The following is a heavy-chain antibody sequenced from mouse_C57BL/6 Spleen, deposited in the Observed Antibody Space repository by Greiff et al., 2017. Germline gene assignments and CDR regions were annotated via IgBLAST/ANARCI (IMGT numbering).Heavy chain of an antibody. Sequence: QVQLQQPGAELVRPGSSVKLSCKASGYTFTSYWMDWVKQRPGQGLEWIGNIYPSDSETHYNQKFKDKATLTVDKSSSTAYMQLSSLTSEDSAVYYWARDYGSSYYFDYWGQGTTLTVSS. J-gene: IGHJ2*01. CDR1: GYTFTSYW. CDR3: ARDYGSSYYFDY. D-gene: IGHD1-1*01. V-gene: IGHV1-61*01. CDR2: IYPSDSET.